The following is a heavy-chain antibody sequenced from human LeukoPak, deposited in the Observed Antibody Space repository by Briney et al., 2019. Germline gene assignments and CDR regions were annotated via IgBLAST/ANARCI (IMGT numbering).Heavy chain of an antibody. V-gene: IGHV3-33*01. CDR3: ARLGYCTGTSCYDDSYYYMDV. D-gene: IGHD2-2*01. CDR1: GFTFSNFG. CDR2: IWYDGSNK. J-gene: IGHJ6*03. Sequence: GRSLTLSCVASGFTFSNFGMHWVRQAPGKGLEWVALIWYDGSNKYYADSVKGRFTISRDSSENTLYLQMNSLRAEDTAVYYCARLGYCTGTSCYDDSYYYMDVWGKGTPVTVSS.